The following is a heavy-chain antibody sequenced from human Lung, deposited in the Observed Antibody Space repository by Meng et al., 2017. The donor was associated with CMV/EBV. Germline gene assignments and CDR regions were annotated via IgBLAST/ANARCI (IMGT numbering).Heavy chain of an antibody. CDR1: GYSFTTFW. CDR3: ASGAGDL. J-gene: IGHJ5*02. V-gene: IGHV5-51*01. Sequence: KVSWKGSGYSFTTFWINWVRQMPGKGLEWMGAIHPSDSETEYSPSFEGQVTISADKSNSTAHLQWNSLKPSDTAMYYCASGAGDLWGQGTLVTVSS. CDR2: IHPSDSET. D-gene: IGHD1-26*01.